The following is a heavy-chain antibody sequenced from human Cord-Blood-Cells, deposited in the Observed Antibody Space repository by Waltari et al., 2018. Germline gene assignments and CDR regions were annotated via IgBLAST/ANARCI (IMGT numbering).Heavy chain of an antibody. CDR1: GYTFTSYD. D-gene: IGHD6-13*01. V-gene: IGHV1-8*01. J-gene: IGHJ6*02. CDR3: ARGRDLYSSSWYGMDV. Sequence: QVQLVQSGAEVKKPAASVKVYCKASGYTFTSYDIKWLRQATGQGLEWMGWMNPNSGNTGYAQKFQGRVTMTRNTSISTAYMELSSLRSEDTAVYYCARGRDLYSSSWYGMDVWGQGTTVTVSS. CDR2: MNPNSGNT.